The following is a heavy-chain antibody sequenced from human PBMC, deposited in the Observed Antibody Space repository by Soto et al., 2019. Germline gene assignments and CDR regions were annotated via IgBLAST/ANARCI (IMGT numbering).Heavy chain of an antibody. J-gene: IGHJ4*02. Sequence: ASVKVSCKGSGYDFTTYGITWVRQAPGQGLEWMAWISAHNGNTDYAQKLQGRVTVTRDTSTSTAYMELRSLRSDDTAMYYCARGRYGDYWGQGALGTVS. CDR3: ARGRYGDY. CDR2: ISAHNGNT. CDR1: GYDFTTYG. D-gene: IGHD1-1*01. V-gene: IGHV1-18*01.